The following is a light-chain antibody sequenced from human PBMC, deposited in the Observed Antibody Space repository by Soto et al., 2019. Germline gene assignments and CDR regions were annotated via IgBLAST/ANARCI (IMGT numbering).Light chain of an antibody. J-gene: IGLJ1*01. Sequence: QSVLTQPRSVSGSPGQSVTISCTGTSSDVGGYNFVSWYQQHPGKAPKLMIYDVSKRPSGVPDRFSGSKSGNTASLTISGLQAEDEADYYCCSYAGSYPWVFETGTKVTVL. CDR1: SSDVGGYNF. CDR2: DVS. CDR3: CSYAGSYPWV. V-gene: IGLV2-11*01.